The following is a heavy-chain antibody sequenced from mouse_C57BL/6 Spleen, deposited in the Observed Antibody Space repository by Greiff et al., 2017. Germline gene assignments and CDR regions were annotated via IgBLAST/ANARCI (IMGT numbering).Heavy chain of an antibody. J-gene: IGHJ1*03. CDR2: IYPGSGST. CDR1: GYTFTSYW. CDR3: ARGTYYSNRWYFGV. V-gene: IGHV1-55*01. Sequence: QVQLQQPGAELVKPGASVKMSCKASGYTFTSYWITWVKQRPGQGLEWIGDIYPGSGSTNYHEKFKSKATLTVDTSSSTAYMQLSSLTSEDTAVYDCARGTYYSNRWYFGVWGTGTTVTVSS. D-gene: IGHD2-5*01.